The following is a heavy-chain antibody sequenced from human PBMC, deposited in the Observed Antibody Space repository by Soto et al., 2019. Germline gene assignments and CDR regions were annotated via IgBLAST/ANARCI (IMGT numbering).Heavy chain of an antibody. CDR3: AKYSGYLDY. D-gene: IGHD3-22*01. Sequence: SETLSLTCTVSGGSIMSYYWSWIRQPPGKGLEWIGYIYYGGNTNYNPSLKSRVTMSVDTSKNQFSLKLRSVTAADTAVYYCAKYSGYLDYWGQGTLVTVSS. CDR2: IYYGGNT. J-gene: IGHJ4*02. V-gene: IGHV4-59*01. CDR1: GGSIMSYY.